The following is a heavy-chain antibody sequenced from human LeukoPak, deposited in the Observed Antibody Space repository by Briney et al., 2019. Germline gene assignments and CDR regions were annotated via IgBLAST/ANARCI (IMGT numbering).Heavy chain of an antibody. D-gene: IGHD2-21*02. CDR1: GFMFSDYS. CDR2: VGISSGNT. V-gene: IGHV3-48*04. CDR3: VAGDWGARDSFDL. J-gene: IGHJ3*01. Sequence: GGSLRLSCAASGFMFSDYSMNWVRQAPGKVLEWISYVGISSGNTKYADSVKGRFTISRDNAKNSFFLQMSSLRAEDTSVYYCVAGDWGARDSFDLWGRGTMVTVSS.